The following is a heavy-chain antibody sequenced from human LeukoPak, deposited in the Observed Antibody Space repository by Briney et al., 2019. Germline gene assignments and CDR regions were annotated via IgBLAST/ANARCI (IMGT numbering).Heavy chain of an antibody. J-gene: IGHJ4*02. Sequence: GGTLRLSCAASGFIFSRYGMSWVRQAPGKGLEWVSAISGSGGTTYYADSVKGRFTISRDNSKNTLYLQVNSLRAEDTAVYYCAKDHLPGIVVADRDYWGQGTLVTVSS. CDR2: ISGSGGTT. CDR1: GFIFSRYG. V-gene: IGHV3-23*01. D-gene: IGHD6-19*01. CDR3: AKDHLPGIVVADRDY.